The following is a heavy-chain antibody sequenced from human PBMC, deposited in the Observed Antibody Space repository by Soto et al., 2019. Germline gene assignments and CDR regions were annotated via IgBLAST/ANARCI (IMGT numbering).Heavy chain of an antibody. J-gene: IGHJ6*02. D-gene: IGHD1-26*01. CDR3: ARDPPYSWRYYDYGMDV. CDR1: GGTFSSYA. V-gene: IGHV1-69*01. CDR2: IIPIFGTA. Sequence: QVQLVQSGAEVKKPGSSVKVSCKASGGTFSSYAISWVRQAPGQGLEWMGGIIPIFGTANYAQKFQGRVTITADESTRPGYMGPRSLRTEDTAVYYCARDPPYSWRYYDYGMDVWGQGTTVTVSS.